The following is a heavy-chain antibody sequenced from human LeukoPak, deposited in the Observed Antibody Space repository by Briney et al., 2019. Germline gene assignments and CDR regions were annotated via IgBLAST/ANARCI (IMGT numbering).Heavy chain of an antibody. J-gene: IGHJ4*02. CDR2: IHYPEST. D-gene: IGHD3-16*01. CDR1: GFSISSGFF. CDR3: ARGRGSHVGTRWHPDTHHDY. Sequence: SETLSLTCAVSGFSISSGFFWGWIRRPPGKGLEWIGTIHYPESTYYNPSLNNRLTISMDTSKNHFSLKLSSVTAADTALYYCARGRGSHVGTRWHPDTHHDYWGQGILVTVSS. V-gene: IGHV4-38-2*01.